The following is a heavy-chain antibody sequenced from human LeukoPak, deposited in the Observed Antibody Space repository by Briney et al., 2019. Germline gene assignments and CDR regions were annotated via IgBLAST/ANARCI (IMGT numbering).Heavy chain of an antibody. Sequence: GGSLRLSCAASGFTFSSYSMNWVRQAPGKGLEWVSYISSSSSTIYYADSVKGRFTISRDNAKNSLYLQMNSLRAEDTAVYYCARGTADYYYYYYMDVWGKGTTVTISS. CDR1: GFTFSSYS. CDR3: ARGTADYYYYYYMDV. J-gene: IGHJ6*03. CDR2: ISSSSSTI. D-gene: IGHD6-25*01. V-gene: IGHV3-48*04.